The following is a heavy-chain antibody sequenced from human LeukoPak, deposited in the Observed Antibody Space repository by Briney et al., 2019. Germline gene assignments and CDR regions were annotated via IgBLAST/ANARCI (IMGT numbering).Heavy chain of an antibody. CDR3: ARDPSSVTLYFFDY. CDR2: IDANNGDT. D-gene: IGHD4-11*01. CDR1: VYTFIGNY. J-gene: IGHJ4*02. Sequence: ASVNLSYTASVYTFIGNYIHWLRQAPGQGREWMGWIDANNGDTKSAQKFQGRVTMSRDTSISTAYMDLSSLSPDDAAVYYCARDPSSVTLYFFDYWGQGTLVTVSS. V-gene: IGHV1-2*02.